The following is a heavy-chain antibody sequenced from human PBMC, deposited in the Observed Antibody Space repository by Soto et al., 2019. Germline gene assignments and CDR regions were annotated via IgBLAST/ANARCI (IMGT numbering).Heavy chain of an antibody. V-gene: IGHV4-59*03. CDR3: ARGTRALITSFFDY. J-gene: IGHJ4*02. CDR2: VHESGST. Sequence: SETLSLTCSVSGDAISNYYWSWIRQTPGRGLEWIGCVHESGSTDYNPSLRGRVIISLPTSKSQFSMSLRSATAADTATYYCARGTRALITSFFDYWGQGIPVTVSS. CDR1: GDAISNYY. D-gene: IGHD1-20*01.